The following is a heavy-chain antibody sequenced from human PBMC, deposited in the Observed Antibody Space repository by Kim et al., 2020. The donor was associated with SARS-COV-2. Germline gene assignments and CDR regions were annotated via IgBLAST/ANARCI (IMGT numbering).Heavy chain of an antibody. J-gene: IGHJ3*02. CDR3: ATMTTVTSRVDAFDI. CDR1: GYTFTYRY. CDR2: ITPFNGNT. Sequence: SVKVSCKASGYTFTYRYLHWVRQAPGQALEWMGWITPFNGNTNYAQKFQDRVTITRDRSMSTAYMELSSLRSEDTAMYYCATMTTVTSRVDAFDIWGQGTMVTVSS. V-gene: IGHV1-45*02. D-gene: IGHD4-17*01.